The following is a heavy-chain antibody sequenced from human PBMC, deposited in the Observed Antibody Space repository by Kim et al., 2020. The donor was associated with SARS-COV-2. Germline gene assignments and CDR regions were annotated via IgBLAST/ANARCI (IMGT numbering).Heavy chain of an antibody. Sequence: SQTLSLTCAISGDSVSSNSAAWNWIRQSPSRGLEWLRRTYYRSKWYNDYAVSVKSRITINPDTSKNQFSLQLNSVTPEDTAVYYCARDPLKITFGGVIVVNDAFDIWGQGTMVTVSS. V-gene: IGHV6-1*01. CDR1: GDSVSSNSAA. J-gene: IGHJ3*02. CDR3: ARDPLKITFGGVIVVNDAFDI. D-gene: IGHD3-16*02. CDR2: TYYRSKWYN.